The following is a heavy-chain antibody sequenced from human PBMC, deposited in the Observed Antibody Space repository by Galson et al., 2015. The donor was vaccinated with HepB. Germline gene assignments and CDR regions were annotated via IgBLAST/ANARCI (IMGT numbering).Heavy chain of an antibody. CDR2: INPKSGAT. V-gene: IGHV1-46*01. CDR3: ARGSRGSGGGFDYFDY. J-gene: IGHJ4*02. Sequence: SVKVSCKASGYTFSDYCLHWVRQAPGQGLEWMGMINPKSGATRYAQNFQGRVTMTGDSSTNTVYMGLSSLRSEDTAVYNCARGSRGSGGGFDYFDYWGQGTLVTVSS. D-gene: IGHD6-19*01. CDR1: GYTFSDYC.